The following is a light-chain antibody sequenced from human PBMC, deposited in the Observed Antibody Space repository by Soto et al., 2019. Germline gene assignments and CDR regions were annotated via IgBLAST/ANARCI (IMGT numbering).Light chain of an antibody. CDR1: QSVSSSY. CDR3: QHYGNSPPFT. J-gene: IGKJ2*01. CDR2: GAS. Sequence: EIVLTQSPGTLSLSPGERATLSCRASQSVSSSYLAWYQQKPGQAPRLLIYGASSRATGIPDRFSGSGSGTDFTLTISRLEPEDFAVYFCQHYGNSPPFTFGQGTKVDIK. V-gene: IGKV3-20*01.